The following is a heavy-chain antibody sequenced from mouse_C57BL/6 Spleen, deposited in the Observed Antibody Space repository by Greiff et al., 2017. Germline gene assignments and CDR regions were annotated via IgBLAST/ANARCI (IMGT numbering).Heavy chain of an antibody. V-gene: IGHV1-64*01. CDR3: ARLSYYGSSYVLDY. Sequence: QVQLQQPGAELVKPGASVKLSCKASGYTFTSYWMHWVKQRPGQGLEWIGMIHPNSGSTNYNEKFKSKATLTVDKSSSTAYMQLSSLTSEDSAVYDCARLSYYGSSYVLDYWGQGTTLTVSS. J-gene: IGHJ2*01. CDR2: IHPNSGST. D-gene: IGHD1-1*01. CDR1: GYTFTSYW.